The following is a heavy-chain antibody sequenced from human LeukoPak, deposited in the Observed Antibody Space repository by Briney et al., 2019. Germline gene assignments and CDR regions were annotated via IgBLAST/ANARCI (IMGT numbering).Heavy chain of an antibody. V-gene: IGHV3-11*01. CDR3: VGGSADLDY. Sequence: PGVSLRLSCAASGFTFSDYYMSWIRQGPGKGLEWVSYISSSGSTIYYADSVKGRFTISRDNAKNSLYLQMNGLRAEDTAVYYCVGGSADLDYWGQGTLVTVSS. CDR1: GFTFSDYY. CDR2: ISSSGSTI. J-gene: IGHJ4*02. D-gene: IGHD2-15*01.